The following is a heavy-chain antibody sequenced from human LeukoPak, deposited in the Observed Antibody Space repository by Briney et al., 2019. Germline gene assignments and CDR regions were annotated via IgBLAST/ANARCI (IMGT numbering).Heavy chain of an antibody. J-gene: IGHJ4*02. Sequence: PSETLSLTCTVSGGSISSYYWSWIRQPAGKGLEWIGRIYTSGSTNYNPSLKSRVTMSVDTSKNQFSLKLSSVTAADTAVYYCASSSPGVVIAHFDSWGQGTLVTVSS. CDR3: ASSSPGVVIAHFDS. CDR2: IYTSGST. CDR1: GGSISSYY. D-gene: IGHD4-23*01. V-gene: IGHV4-4*07.